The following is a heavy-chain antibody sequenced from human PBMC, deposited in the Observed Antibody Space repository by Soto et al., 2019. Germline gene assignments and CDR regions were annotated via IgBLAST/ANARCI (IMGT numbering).Heavy chain of an antibody. Sequence: QLQLQESGPGLVKPSETLSLTCTVSGGSISSSSYYWGWIRQPPGKGLEWIGSIYYSGSTYYNPSLKSRVPISVDTSKHQFSLKLSSVTAADTAVYYCARVYYYDSSGYWYYFDYWGQGTLVTVSS. D-gene: IGHD3-22*01. V-gene: IGHV4-39*01. CDR1: GGSISSSSYY. CDR2: IYYSGST. CDR3: ARVYYYDSSGYWYYFDY. J-gene: IGHJ4*02.